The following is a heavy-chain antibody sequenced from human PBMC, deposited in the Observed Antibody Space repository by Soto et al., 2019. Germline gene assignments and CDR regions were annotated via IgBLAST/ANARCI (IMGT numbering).Heavy chain of an antibody. D-gene: IGHD2-8*01. J-gene: IGHJ1*01. CDR1: GYIFTAYS. V-gene: IGHV1-46*01. CDR3: AREENCRGCTCGSDYFHH. Sequence: QVQLVQSGAEVQKPGASVKASCKTSGYIFTAYSMHWVRQAPGQGLEWMGVVNPSGGSAHYAQSFEGRVTWTKYTSTSTLSMDQSSLRSEDTAVYYRAREENCRGCTCGSDYFHHWAQGTLVTSPS. CDR2: VNPSGGSA.